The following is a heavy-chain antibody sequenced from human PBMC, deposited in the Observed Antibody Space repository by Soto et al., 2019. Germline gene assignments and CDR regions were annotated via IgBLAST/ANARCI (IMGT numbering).Heavy chain of an antibody. CDR3: ARETPRDGSWYLWLHY. V-gene: IGHV4-30-4*01. Sequence: PSETLSLTCSVSGGSITSDDYFWSWIRQPPGKGLEWIGYISFTGSTYYNPSLKSRVTISIDRSKNQFSLNLTSVTAADTAVYFCARETPRDGSWYLWLHYWGLGTFVPVSS. D-gene: IGHD6-13*01. CDR2: ISFTGST. J-gene: IGHJ4*02. CDR1: GGSITSDDYF.